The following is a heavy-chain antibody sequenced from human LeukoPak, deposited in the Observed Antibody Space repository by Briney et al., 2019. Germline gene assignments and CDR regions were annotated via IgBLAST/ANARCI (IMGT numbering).Heavy chain of an antibody. Sequence: SETLSLTCSVSGSSISSDYYWGWVRQPPGKGLEWIGSIKHRGRSYYNPSLKSRVTISVDTSKNQFSLQLSSVPAADTAVYYCARVVGATSIGYWGQGILVTVSS. CDR2: IKHRGRS. CDR1: GSSISSDYY. J-gene: IGHJ4*02. V-gene: IGHV4-38-2*02. CDR3: ARVVGATSIGY. D-gene: IGHD2-15*01.